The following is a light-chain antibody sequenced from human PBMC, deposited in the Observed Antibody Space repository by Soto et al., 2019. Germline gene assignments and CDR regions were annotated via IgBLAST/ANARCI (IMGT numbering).Light chain of an antibody. CDR1: QSVASSY. CDR2: SAS. J-gene: IGKJ4*01. CDR3: QQYNNWPLT. Sequence: EVVLTQSPGTLSLSPGERVTLSCRASQSVASSYLAWYQQKPGRAPRLLFYSASSRATGIPDRFSGSGSGTDFTLTISSLQSEDFAVYYCQQYNNWPLTFGGGTKVEIK. V-gene: IGKV3-20*01.